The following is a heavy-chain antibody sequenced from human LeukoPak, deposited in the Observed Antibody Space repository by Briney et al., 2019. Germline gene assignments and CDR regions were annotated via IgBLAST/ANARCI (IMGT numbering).Heavy chain of an antibody. CDR1: GYTFTGYY. Sequence: ASVKVSCKASGYTFTGYYMHWVRQAPGQGLEWMGWINPNSGGTNYAQKFQGRVTMTRDTSISTAYMELSRLRSDDTAVYYCARGLVLVAADYRRSYSFDYWGQGTLVTVSS. V-gene: IGHV1-2*02. CDR3: ARGLVLVAADYRRSYSFDY. CDR2: INPNSGGT. J-gene: IGHJ4*02. D-gene: IGHD2-15*01.